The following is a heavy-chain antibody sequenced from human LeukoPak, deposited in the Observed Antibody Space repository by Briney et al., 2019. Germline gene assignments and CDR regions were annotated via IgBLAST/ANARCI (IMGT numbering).Heavy chain of an antibody. V-gene: IGHV3-7*01. Sequence: GGSLRLSCATPGFTFCNYWMNWVRQAPGKGLEWVALIERDGSEEYYADSVKGRCTISSDNVKNSLYLQMSSLRAEDTAVYYCARDPSRGYTYGYGDYWGQGTLVTVSS. CDR2: IERDGSEE. CDR1: GFTFCNYW. J-gene: IGHJ4*02. D-gene: IGHD5-18*01. CDR3: ARDPSRGYTYGYGDY.